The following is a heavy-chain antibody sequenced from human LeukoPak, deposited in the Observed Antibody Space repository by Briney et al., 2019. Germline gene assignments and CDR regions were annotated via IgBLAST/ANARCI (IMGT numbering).Heavy chain of an antibody. Sequence: GGSLRLSCAASGFTFSSYAMHWVRQAPGKGLEWVAVISYDGSNKYYAESVKGRFTISRDNSKNTLYLQMNSLRAEDTAVYYCARRLSTGYYEFWGQGTLVTVSS. CDR1: GFTFSSYA. CDR3: ARRLSTGYYEF. V-gene: IGHV3-30-3*01. D-gene: IGHD3-9*01. CDR2: ISYDGSNK. J-gene: IGHJ4*02.